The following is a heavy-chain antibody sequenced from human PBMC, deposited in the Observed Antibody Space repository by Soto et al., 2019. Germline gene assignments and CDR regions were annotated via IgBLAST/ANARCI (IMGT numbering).Heavy chain of an antibody. Sequence: QVQLVESGGGLVKPGGSLRLSCAASGFIFSDYYMHWLRQAPGKGLEWVSYNSSSGDYTNYADSVKGRVTVSRDNAKNSLYLQMRSLRAEDTAVYYCARDRDTMIRGVYQHWGQGTLVTVSS. D-gene: IGHD3-10*01. J-gene: IGHJ1*01. CDR1: GFIFSDYY. CDR3: ARDRDTMIRGVYQH. V-gene: IGHV3-11*05. CDR2: NSSSGDYT.